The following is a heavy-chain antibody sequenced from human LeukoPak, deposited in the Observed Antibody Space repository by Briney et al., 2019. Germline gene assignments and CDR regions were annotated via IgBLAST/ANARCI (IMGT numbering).Heavy chain of an antibody. CDR2: INPNSGGT. V-gene: IGHV1-2*02. CDR3: ARERAGYGGLDP. D-gene: IGHD4-23*01. Sequence: VSVKVSCKASGYTFTGYYMHWVRQAPGQGLEWMGWINPNSGGTNYAQKFQGRVTMTRDTSISTAYMELSRLRSDDTAVYYCARERAGYGGLDPWGQGTLVTVSS. J-gene: IGHJ5*02. CDR1: GYTFTGYY.